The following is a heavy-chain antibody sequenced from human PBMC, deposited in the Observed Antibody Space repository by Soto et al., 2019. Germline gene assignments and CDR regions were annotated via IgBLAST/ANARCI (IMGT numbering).Heavy chain of an antibody. Sequence: QLQLQESGPGLVKPSETLSLTCTVSGGSISSRGYYWGWIRQPPGKGLEWIGTIYYSGSTYYTPALKSRVTISVATASTQSSLRLSSVTAADTAVYYCATRNWFDPWGQGTLVTVSS. V-gene: IGHV4-39*01. CDR3: ATRNWFDP. CDR1: GGSISSRGYY. CDR2: IYYSGST. J-gene: IGHJ5*02.